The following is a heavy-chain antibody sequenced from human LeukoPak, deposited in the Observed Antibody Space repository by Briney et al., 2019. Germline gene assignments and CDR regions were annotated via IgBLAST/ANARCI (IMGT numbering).Heavy chain of an antibody. J-gene: IGHJ4*02. CDR3: ARGANILTGFDY. CDR2: INHSGST. D-gene: IGHD3-9*01. CDR1: GGSFSGYY. V-gene: IGHV4-34*01. Sequence: SETLSLTCAVYGGSFSGYYWSWIRQPPGTGLEWIGEINHSGSTNYNPSLKSRATISVDTSKNQFSLKLSSVTAADTAVYYCARGANILTGFDYWGQGTLVTVSS.